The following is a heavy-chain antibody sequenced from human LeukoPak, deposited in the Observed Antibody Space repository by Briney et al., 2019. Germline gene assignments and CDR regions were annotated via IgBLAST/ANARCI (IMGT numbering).Heavy chain of an antibody. V-gene: IGHV3-48*03. J-gene: IGHJ4*02. Sequence: PGGSLRLSCTASRFYFSTYDMNWVRQVPGKGLEWVSYIDSSASTTYYAGSVQGRFTISRDNAKNSLYLQMRSLRVEDTAFYYCASAHGGSGYDRPFDYWAREPWSPSPQ. CDR3: ASAHGGSGYDRPFDY. CDR2: IDSSASTT. CDR1: RFYFSTYD. D-gene: IGHD5-12*01.